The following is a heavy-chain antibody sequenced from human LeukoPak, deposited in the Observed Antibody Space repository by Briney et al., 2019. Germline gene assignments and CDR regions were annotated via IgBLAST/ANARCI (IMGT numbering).Heavy chain of an antibody. CDR2: IYYSGSP. V-gene: IGHV4-59*01. J-gene: IGHJ4*02. D-gene: IGHD3-10*01. Sequence: SETLSLTCTVSGGSISSYYWSWIRQPPGKGLEWIGYIYYSGSPNYNPSLKSRVTISVDTSKNQFSLKLSSVTAADTTVYFCAGGSTMIRGAADYWGQGTLVTVSS. CDR3: AGGSTMIRGAADY. CDR1: GGSISSYY.